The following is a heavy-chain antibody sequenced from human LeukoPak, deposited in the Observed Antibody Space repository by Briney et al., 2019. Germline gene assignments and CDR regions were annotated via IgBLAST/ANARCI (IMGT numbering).Heavy chain of an antibody. CDR1: GGSISNYR. J-gene: IGHJ4*02. D-gene: IGHD1-26*01. CDR2: IYSSVIT. CDR3: VRGTVGVTAPEY. Sequence: PSETLSLTCTVSGGSISNYRWSWIRQPAGKGLEWIGRIYSSVITNYNPSPKSRVTMSVDTSKNQFSLKLTSVTATDTAVYYCVRGTVGVTAPEYWGQGALVIVSS. V-gene: IGHV4-4*07.